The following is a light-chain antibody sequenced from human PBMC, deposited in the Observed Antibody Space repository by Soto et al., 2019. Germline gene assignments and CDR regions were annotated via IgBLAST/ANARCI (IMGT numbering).Light chain of an antibody. J-gene: IGLJ3*02. Sequence: QSALTQPASVSGSPGQSITISCTGTSSDVGSCNCVSWYQQHPGKAPTLMIYEVNKRPSGVSNRFSGSKSGNTASLTISGLQAEDEADYYCCSSVGSPNWVFGGGTSSPS. V-gene: IGLV2-23*02. CDR1: SSDVGSCNC. CDR3: CSSVGSPNWV. CDR2: EVN.